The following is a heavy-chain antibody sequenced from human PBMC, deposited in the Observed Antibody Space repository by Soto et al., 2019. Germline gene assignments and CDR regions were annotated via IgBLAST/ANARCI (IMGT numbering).Heavy chain of an antibody. CDR1: GYTFTGYY. D-gene: IGHD2-2*01. CDR3: ARVGPYCSSTSCEEAFDY. CDR2: INPNSGGT. V-gene: IGHV1-2*04. J-gene: IGHJ4*02. Sequence: ASVKVSCKASGYTFTGYYMHWVRQAPGQGLEWMGWINPNSGGTNYAQKFQGWVTMTRDTSISTAYMELSRLRSDDTALYYCARVGPYCSSTSCEEAFDYWGQGTLVTVSS.